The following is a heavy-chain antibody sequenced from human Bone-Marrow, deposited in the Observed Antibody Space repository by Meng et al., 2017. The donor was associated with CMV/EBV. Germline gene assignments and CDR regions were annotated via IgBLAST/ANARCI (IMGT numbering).Heavy chain of an antibody. D-gene: IGHD6-6*01. J-gene: IGHJ4*02. CDR3: FIAARPVYY. Sequence: GESLKISCAASGITFSTAWMSWVRQAPGKGLEWVGRIKSRANGGTIDYAAPVKGRFTISRDDSKNTLYLQMNSLRAEDTAVYYCFIAARPVYYWGQGTLVTVSS. CDR2: IKSRANGGTI. V-gene: IGHV3-15*01. CDR1: GITFSTAW.